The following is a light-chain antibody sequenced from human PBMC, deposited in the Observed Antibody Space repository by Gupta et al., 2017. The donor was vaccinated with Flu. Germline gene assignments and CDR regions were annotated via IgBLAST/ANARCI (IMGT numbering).Light chain of an antibody. V-gene: IGKV1-33*01. Sequence: EIKLTQSPSSLSASVGDRVTITCQASQDISNYLNCYQQKPGKAPKLLIYDASNLETGVPSRFSGSGSGTDFTVTISSLQPEDIATYYCQQYDNLPTFGQGTRLEIK. CDR3: QQYDNLPT. CDR2: DAS. J-gene: IGKJ5*01. CDR1: QDISNY.